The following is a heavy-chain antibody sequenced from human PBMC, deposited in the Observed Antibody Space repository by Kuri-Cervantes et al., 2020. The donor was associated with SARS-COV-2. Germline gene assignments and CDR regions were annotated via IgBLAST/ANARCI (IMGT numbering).Heavy chain of an antibody. V-gene: IGHV4-59*11. D-gene: IGHD4/OR15-4a*01. CDR3: ARDPNANHNNWFDP. J-gene: IGHJ5*02. CDR1: GGSITSHY. Sequence: SETLSLTCTASGGSITSHYWSWIRQPPGKGLEWIGFIFYSGRTNYNPSLKSRVTISVDTSKNQFSLKLSSVTAADTAVYYCARDPNANHNNWFDPWGQGTLVTVSS. CDR2: IFYSGRT.